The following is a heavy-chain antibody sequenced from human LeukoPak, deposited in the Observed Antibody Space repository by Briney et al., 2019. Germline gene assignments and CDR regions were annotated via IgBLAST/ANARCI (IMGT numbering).Heavy chain of an antibody. Sequence: HAGGSLRLSCAASGFTFSSYEMNWVRQAPGKGLEWVSYISSSGSTIYYADSVKGRFAISRDNAKNSLYLQMNSLRAEDTAVYYCAKVADTAMAQGGYYYYYMDVWGKGTTVTVSS. D-gene: IGHD5-18*01. J-gene: IGHJ6*03. CDR3: AKVADTAMAQGGYYYYYMDV. V-gene: IGHV3-48*03. CDR1: GFTFSSYE. CDR2: ISSSGSTI.